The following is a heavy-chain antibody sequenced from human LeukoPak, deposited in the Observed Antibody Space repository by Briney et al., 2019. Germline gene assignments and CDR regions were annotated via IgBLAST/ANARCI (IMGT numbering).Heavy chain of an antibody. CDR3: ANRIAVAGTVY. V-gene: IGHV3-23*01. CDR2: ISGSGGST. J-gene: IGHJ4*02. D-gene: IGHD6-19*01. CDR1: GFTFNSYA. Sequence: GGSLRLSCAASGFTFNSYAMSWVRQAPGKGLEWVSAISGSGGSTYYADSVKGRFTIPRDNSKNTLYLQMNSLRAEDTAVYYCANRIAVAGTVYWGQGTLVTVSS.